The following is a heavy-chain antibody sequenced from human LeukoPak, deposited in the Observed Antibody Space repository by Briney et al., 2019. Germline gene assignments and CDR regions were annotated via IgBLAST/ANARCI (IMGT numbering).Heavy chain of an antibody. CDR2: VKQDGSEK. J-gene: IGHJ3*02. CDR3: AKFVPGGYDAFDI. D-gene: IGHD3-10*02. Sequence: GGSLRLSCAASGFTFSSYWMSWVRQAPGKGLEWVANVKQDGSEKYYVDSVKGRFTISRDNSKNTLYLQMNSLRAEDTAVYYCAKFVPGGYDAFDIWGQGTMVTVSS. V-gene: IGHV3-7*03. CDR1: GFTFSSYW.